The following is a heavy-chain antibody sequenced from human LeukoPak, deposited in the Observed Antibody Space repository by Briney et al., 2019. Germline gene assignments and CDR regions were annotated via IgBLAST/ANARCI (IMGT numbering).Heavy chain of an antibody. V-gene: IGHV3-15*01. D-gene: IGHD1-20*01. Sequence: GGSLRLSCAASGFTFSNAWMSWVRQAPGKGLEWVGRIKSKTDGGTTDYAAPVKGRITNSRDDSKNTLYLQMNSLKTEDTGVYYCTNWSGYIDYWGQGTLVTVSS. CDR1: GFTFSNAW. CDR2: IKSKTDGGTT. J-gene: IGHJ4*02. CDR3: TNWSGYIDY.